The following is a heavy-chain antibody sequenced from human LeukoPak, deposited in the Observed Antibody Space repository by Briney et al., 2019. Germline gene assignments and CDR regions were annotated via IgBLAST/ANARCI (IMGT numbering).Heavy chain of an antibody. Sequence: SETLSLTCAVYGGSFSGYYWSWIRQPPGKGLEWIGEINHSGSTNYNPSLKSRVTISVDTSKNQFSLKLSSVTAADTAVYYCARVEASSSSGPYGYWGQGTLVTVSS. J-gene: IGHJ4*02. D-gene: IGHD6-6*01. CDR1: GGSFSGYY. V-gene: IGHV4-34*01. CDR2: INHSGST. CDR3: ARVEASSSSGPYGY.